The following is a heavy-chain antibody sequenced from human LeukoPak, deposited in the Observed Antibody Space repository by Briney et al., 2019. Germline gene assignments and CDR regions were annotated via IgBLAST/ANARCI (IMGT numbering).Heavy chain of an antibody. CDR1: GFTFDDYA. J-gene: IGHJ3*02. CDR3: AKSGSGWFGAFDI. D-gene: IGHD6-19*01. V-gene: IGHV3-9*01. CDR2: ISWNSGSI. Sequence: GGSLRLSCAASGFTFDDYAMHWVRQAPGKGLEWVSGISWNSGSIGYADSVKGRFTISRDNAKNSLYLQMNSLRAEDTAVYYCAKSGSGWFGAFDIWGQGTMVTVSS.